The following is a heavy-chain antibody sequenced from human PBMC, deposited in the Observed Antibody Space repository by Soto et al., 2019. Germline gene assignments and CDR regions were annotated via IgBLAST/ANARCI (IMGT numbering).Heavy chain of an antibody. V-gene: IGHV4-34*01. CDR3: ARAAMVRGVIRVVWFDP. J-gene: IGHJ5*02. Sequence: QVQLQQWGAGLLKPSETLSLTCAVYGGSFSGYYWSWIRQPPGKGLEWIGEINHSGSTNYNPSLKGRVTISVDTSKSQFSLKLSSVTAADTAVYYCARAAMVRGVIRVVWFDPWGQGTLVTVSS. CDR2: INHSGST. D-gene: IGHD3-10*01. CDR1: GGSFSGYY.